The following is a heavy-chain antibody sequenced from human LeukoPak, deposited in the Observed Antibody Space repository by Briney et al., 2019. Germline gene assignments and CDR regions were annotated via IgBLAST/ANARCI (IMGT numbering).Heavy chain of an antibody. J-gene: IGHJ4*02. D-gene: IGHD5-12*01. CDR3: SRQIRATTDYFDY. V-gene: IGHV3-49*04. Sequence: QPGRSLRISCTASGFTFGDYAMNWVRQAPGKGLEWVGFIRSKTYGGTTAYAASVRGRFTISRDDSKNIAYLKMNSLKTEDTGVYYCSRQIRATTDYFDYWGQGTLVTVSS. CDR2: IRSKTYGGTT. CDR1: GFTFGDYA.